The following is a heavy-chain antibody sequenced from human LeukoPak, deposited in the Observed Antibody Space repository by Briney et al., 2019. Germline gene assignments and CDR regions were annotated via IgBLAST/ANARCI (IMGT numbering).Heavy chain of an antibody. D-gene: IGHD5-18*01. J-gene: IGHJ4*02. V-gene: IGHV4-31*02. CDR2: IYYSGST. CDR1: RYY. CDR3: ARVRIDRYRHGREYYFDY. Sequence: RYYQNRIRQHPRKSPECIGHIYYSGSTYYNPSLKSRVTISVDTSKNQFSLRLSSVTAADTAVYYCARVRIDRYRHGREYYFDYWGQATLVTVSS.